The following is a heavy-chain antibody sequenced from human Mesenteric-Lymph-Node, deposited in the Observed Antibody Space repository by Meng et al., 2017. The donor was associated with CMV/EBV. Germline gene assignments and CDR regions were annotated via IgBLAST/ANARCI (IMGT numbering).Heavy chain of an antibody. CDR3: ARQDIAAAGTPGGTNWFDP. J-gene: IGHJ5*02. V-gene: IGHV4-28*01. CDR1: SSNW. Sequence: SSNWWRRVRQPPGKGLEWIGYIYYSGSTYYNPSLKSRVTISVDTSKNQFPLKLSSVTAADTAVYYCARQDIAAAGTPGGTNWFDPWGQGTLVTVSS. CDR2: IYYSGST. D-gene: IGHD6-13*01.